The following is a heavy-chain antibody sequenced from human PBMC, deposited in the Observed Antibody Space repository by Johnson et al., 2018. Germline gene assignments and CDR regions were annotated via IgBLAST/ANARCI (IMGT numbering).Heavy chain of an antibody. CDR3: TKTCGGDCYYFQH. V-gene: IGHV3-49*03. J-gene: IGHJ1*01. CDR2: IRSTAYGGTT. D-gene: IGHD2-21*02. CDR1: GFTFGDYA. Sequence: EVQLVESGGGLVQXGRSXRLXCTASGFTFGDYAMSWFRQAPGKGLEWVGFIRSTAYGGTTEYAASVKGRFTISRDDSKSIAYLQMNSLKTEDTAVYYCTKTCGGDCYYFQHWGQGTLVTVSS.